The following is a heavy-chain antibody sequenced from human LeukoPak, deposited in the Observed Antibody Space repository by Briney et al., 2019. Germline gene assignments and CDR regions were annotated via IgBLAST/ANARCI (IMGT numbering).Heavy chain of an antibody. V-gene: IGHV3-23*01. D-gene: IGHD4-17*01. CDR1: GFTFSTYA. J-gene: IGHJ1*01. Sequence: GKSLRLSCAASGFTFSTYAMSWVRQPPGKGLEWVSGISGSGDTTYYADSVKGRFTISRDNSKNTLYLQMNGLRVEDTAVYYRAYQAGYGAIHHWGQGTLVTVSS. CDR2: ISGSGDTT. CDR3: AYQAGYGAIHH.